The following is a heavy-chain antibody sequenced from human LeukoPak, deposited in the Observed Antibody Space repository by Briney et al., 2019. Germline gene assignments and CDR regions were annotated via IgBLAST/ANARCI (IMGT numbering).Heavy chain of an antibody. CDR1: GYTLTELS. CDR2: FDPEDGET. D-gene: IGHD1-26*01. J-gene: IGHJ4*02. CDR3: ATLSGSYYRLDY. Sequence: ASVKVSCKVSGYTLTELSMHWVRQAPGKGLEWMGGFDPEDGETIYAQKFQGRVTMTEDTSTDTAYMELSSLRSKDTAVYYCATLSGSYYRLDYWGQGTLVTVSS. V-gene: IGHV1-24*01.